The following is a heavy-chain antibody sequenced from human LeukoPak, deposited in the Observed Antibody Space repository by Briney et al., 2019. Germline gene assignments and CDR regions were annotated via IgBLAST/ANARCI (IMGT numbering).Heavy chain of an antibody. CDR1: GGTFSSYA. CDR3: ASVVGATPY. CDR2: IIPIFGTA. Sequence: ASVNVSCKASGGTFSSYAISWVRQAPGQGLEWMGGIIPIFGTANYAQKFQGRVTITADESTSTAYMELSSLRSEDMAVCYCASVVGATPYWGQGTLVTVSS. V-gene: IGHV1-69*13. J-gene: IGHJ4*02. D-gene: IGHD1-26*01.